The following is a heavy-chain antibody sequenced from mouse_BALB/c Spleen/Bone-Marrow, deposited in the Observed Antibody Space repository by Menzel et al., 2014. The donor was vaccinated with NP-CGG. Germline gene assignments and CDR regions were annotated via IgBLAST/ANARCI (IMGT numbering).Heavy chain of an antibody. D-gene: IGHD4-1*01. CDR3: ARHKNWVFHY. Sequence: VQLTESGGGLVQPGGPLKLSCAASGFTFSSYTMSWVRQTPEKRLEWVAYISNGGGSTYYPDTVKGRFTISRDNAKNTLYLQMSSLKSEDTAMYYCARHKNWVFHYWGQGTTLTVSS. CDR2: ISNGGGST. J-gene: IGHJ2*01. CDR1: GFTFSSYT. V-gene: IGHV5-12-2*01.